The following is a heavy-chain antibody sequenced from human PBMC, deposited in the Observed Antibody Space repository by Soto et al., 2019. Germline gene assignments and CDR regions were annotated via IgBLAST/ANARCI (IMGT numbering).Heavy chain of an antibody. J-gene: IGHJ6*02. CDR1: GGSIISGGYS. CDR2: IYHSGST. Sequence: SETLSLTCAVSGGSIISGGYSWSWIRQPPGKGLEWIGYIYHSGSTYYNPSLKSRVTISVDRSKNQFSLKLSSVTAADTAVYYCASGRRDVVVVAATISYYYYGMDVWGQGTTVTVSS. CDR3: ASGRRDVVVVAATISYYYYGMDV. D-gene: IGHD2-15*01. V-gene: IGHV4-30-2*01.